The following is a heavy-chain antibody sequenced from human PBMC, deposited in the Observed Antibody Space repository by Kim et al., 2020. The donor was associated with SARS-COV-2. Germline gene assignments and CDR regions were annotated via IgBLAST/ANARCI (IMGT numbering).Heavy chain of an antibody. CDR3: AKTTVTTGFDY. CDR2: T. D-gene: IGHD4-17*01. Sequence: TYYAASVKGRFTISRDNSKNTLYLQMNSLRAEDTAVYYCAKTTVTTGFDYWGQGTLVTVSS. J-gene: IGHJ4*02. V-gene: IGHV3-23*01.